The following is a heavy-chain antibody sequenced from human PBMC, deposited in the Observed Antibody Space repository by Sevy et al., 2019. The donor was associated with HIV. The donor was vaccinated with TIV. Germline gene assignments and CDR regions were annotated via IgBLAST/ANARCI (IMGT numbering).Heavy chain of an antibody. CDR1: GFTFSSYA. Sequence: GGSLRLSCAASGFTFSSYAMSRVRQAPWKGLEWVSAISGSSGSTYYADSVKGRFTISRDNSKNTLYLQMNSLRAEDTAVYYCAKDTVGSRVRGVIPYYFDYWGQGTLVTVSS. CDR3: AKDTVGSRVRGVIPYYFDY. CDR2: ISGSSGST. D-gene: IGHD3-10*01. J-gene: IGHJ4*02. V-gene: IGHV3-23*01.